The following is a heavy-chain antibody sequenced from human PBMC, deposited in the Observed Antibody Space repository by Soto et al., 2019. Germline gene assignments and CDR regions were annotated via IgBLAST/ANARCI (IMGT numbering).Heavy chain of an antibody. D-gene: IGHD3-10*01. CDR2: INSGGST. V-gene: IGHV3-53*02. CDR3: ARDRGGDFFDY. J-gene: IGHJ4*02. Sequence: EVQLVETGGGLIQPGGSLRLSCVASGFTVSSYYMRWVRQAPGKGLEWVSVINSGGSTYYADSVKGRFTISRDNSKNTLYLQMNSLTAEDTAVYYCARDRGGDFFDYWGQGTLVTVSS. CDR1: GFTVSSYY.